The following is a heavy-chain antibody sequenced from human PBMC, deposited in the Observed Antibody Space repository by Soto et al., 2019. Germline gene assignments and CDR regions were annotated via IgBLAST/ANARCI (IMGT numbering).Heavy chain of an antibody. V-gene: IGHV5-10-1*01. D-gene: IGHD2-15*01. CDR2: IDPRDSYV. J-gene: IGHJ3*02. Sequence: ASLKISCKVCGYNFGTYWITWVRQVPGKGLEWMGRIDPRDSYVNYSPSFRGHVTLSVDKSTNTASLQWNTLKASDTAIYYCARHGSAGWPLDIWGQGTMVTASS. CDR1: GYNFGTYW. CDR3: ARHGSAGWPLDI.